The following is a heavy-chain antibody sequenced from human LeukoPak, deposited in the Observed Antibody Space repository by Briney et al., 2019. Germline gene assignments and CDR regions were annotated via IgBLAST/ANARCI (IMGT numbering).Heavy chain of an antibody. D-gene: IGHD3-10*01. Sequence: ASVKVSCKASGYTFTDNFIHWVRQAPGQGLEWMGWIDPYRGDTKYAQNFQGWVTMTRDTSISTAYMELSRLRSDDTAVYYCAREPRGFYGSGSYPDYWGHGTLVTV. J-gene: IGHJ4*01. CDR1: GYTFTDNF. CDR3: AREPRGFYGSGSYPDY. V-gene: IGHV1-2*04. CDR2: IDPYRGDT.